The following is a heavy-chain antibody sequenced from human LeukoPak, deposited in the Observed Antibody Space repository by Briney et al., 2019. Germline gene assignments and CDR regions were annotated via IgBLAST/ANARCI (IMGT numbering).Heavy chain of an antibody. J-gene: IGHJ4*02. Sequence: GGSLRLSCAASGFTFNNYWMHWVRQAPGKGLVWVSRINSDGSGRNYADSVKGRFTISRDNAKNTLYLQMNSLRAEDTAVYYCASASSHRIAAGGDYWGQGTLVTVSS. V-gene: IGHV3-74*01. CDR2: INSDGSGR. CDR1: GFTFNNYW. D-gene: IGHD6-13*01. CDR3: ASASSHRIAAGGDY.